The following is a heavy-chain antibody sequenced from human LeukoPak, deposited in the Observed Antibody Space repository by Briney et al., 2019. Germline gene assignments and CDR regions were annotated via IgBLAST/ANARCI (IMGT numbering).Heavy chain of an antibody. Sequence: GGSLRLSCTASGFNFSSYAMTWVRQAPGKGLDWVSTIRSGGGDTFYSDSVKGRFSISRDNSKNTLVLQMDSLRADDTAIYYCAKILASGSGSYWGQGTLVLVSS. CDR1: GFNFSSYA. D-gene: IGHD3-10*01. J-gene: IGHJ4*02. CDR2: IRSGGGDT. CDR3: AKILASGSGSY. V-gene: IGHV3-23*01.